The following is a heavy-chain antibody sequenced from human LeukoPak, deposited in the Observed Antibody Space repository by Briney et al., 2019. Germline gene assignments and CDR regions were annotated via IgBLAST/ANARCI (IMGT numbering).Heavy chain of an antibody. Sequence: SETLSLTCTVSGGSISSSSYYWSWIRQPAGKGLEWIGRIYTSGSTNYNPSLKSRVTMSVDTSKNQFSLKLSSVTAADTAVYYCARVPPASTSWYYMDVWGKGPRSPSP. CDR2: IYTSGST. D-gene: IGHD6-13*01. J-gene: IGHJ6*03. CDR1: GGSISSSSYY. CDR3: ARVPPASTSWYYMDV. V-gene: IGHV4-61*02.